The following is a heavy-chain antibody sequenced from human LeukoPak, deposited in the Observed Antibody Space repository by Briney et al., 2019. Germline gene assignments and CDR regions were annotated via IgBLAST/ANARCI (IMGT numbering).Heavy chain of an antibody. CDR1: GFRFSDYY. D-gene: IGHD3-22*01. CDR2: IGSSSSTT. CDR3: ARADLYCSSSGCARRAFDI. Sequence: GGSLRLSCAASGFRFSDYYMSWIRQAPGKGLEWVSYIGSSSSTTYYADSVKGRFTISRDNTRKSLYLQMNSLRAEDTAVYYCARADLYCSSSGCARRAFDIWGQGTMVTVSS. V-gene: IGHV3-11*04. J-gene: IGHJ3*02.